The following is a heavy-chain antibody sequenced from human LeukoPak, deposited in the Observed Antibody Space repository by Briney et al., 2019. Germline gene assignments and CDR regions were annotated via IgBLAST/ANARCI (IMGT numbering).Heavy chain of an antibody. CDR2: INHSGST. D-gene: IGHD2-2*01. Sequence: KPSETLSLTCAVYGGSFSGYYWSWIRQPPGKGLEWIGEINHSGSTNYNPSLKSRVTISVDTSKNQFSLKLSSVTAADTAVYYCARGPAPLVVPAASLDYWGQGTLVTVSS. J-gene: IGHJ4*02. CDR1: GGSFSGYY. V-gene: IGHV4-34*01. CDR3: ARGPAPLVVPAASLDY.